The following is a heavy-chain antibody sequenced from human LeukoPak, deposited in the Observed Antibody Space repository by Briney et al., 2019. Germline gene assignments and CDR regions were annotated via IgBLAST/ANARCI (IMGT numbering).Heavy chain of an antibody. CDR1: GYTFTGYY. Sequence: ASVKVTRMASGYTFTGYYMHWVRQAPGQGLEWMGWINPNSGGTNYAQKFQGRVTMTRDTSISTAYMELSRLRSDDTAVYYCARETTVTTYNWFDPWGQGTLVSVSS. CDR2: INPNSGGT. V-gene: IGHV1-2*02. D-gene: IGHD4-17*01. J-gene: IGHJ5*02. CDR3: ARETTVTTYNWFDP.